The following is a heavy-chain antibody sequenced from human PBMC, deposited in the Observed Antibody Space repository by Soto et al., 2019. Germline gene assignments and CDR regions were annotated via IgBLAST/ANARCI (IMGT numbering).Heavy chain of an antibody. D-gene: IGHD2-15*01. CDR1: GFTFSSYA. J-gene: IGHJ6*02. CDR3: ARDRGYCSGGSCYLEDHGMDV. Sequence: VQLVESGGGLVKPGGSLRLSCAASGFTFSSYAMHWVRQAPGKGLEWVAVISYDGSNKYYADSVKGRFTISRDNSKNTLYLQMNSLRAEDTAVYYCARDRGYCSGGSCYLEDHGMDVWGQGTTVTVSS. CDR2: ISYDGSNK. V-gene: IGHV3-30-3*01.